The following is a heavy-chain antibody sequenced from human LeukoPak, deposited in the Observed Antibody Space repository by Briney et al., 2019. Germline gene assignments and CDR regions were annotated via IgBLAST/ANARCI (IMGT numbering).Heavy chain of an antibody. CDR1: GLTFRIYW. CDR3: AREGSGYFDY. D-gene: IGHD3-10*01. J-gene: IGHJ4*02. Sequence: QSGGSLRLSCAASGLTFRIYWMTGVRQAPGKALEWVANIKEDGSEKYYVDSVKGRFAMSRDNAKNSVYLQKNSLRAEDTAVYYCAREGSGYFDYWGQGHLVTVSS. V-gene: IGHV3-7*01. CDR2: IKEDGSEK.